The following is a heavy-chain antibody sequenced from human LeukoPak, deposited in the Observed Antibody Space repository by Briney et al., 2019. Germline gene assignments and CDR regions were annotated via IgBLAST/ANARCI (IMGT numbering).Heavy chain of an antibody. CDR2: IYPGDSDT. D-gene: IGHD1-26*01. Sequence: GESLKISCKGSGYSFTTYWIGWVHQMPGKGLEWMGIIYPGDSDTRYSPSFQGQVTISADKSISTAYLQWSSLKASDTAMYYCARRLRVGSTILAEGYFDYWGQGTLVTVSS. CDR1: GYSFTTYW. J-gene: IGHJ4*02. CDR3: ARRLRVGSTILAEGYFDY. V-gene: IGHV5-51*07.